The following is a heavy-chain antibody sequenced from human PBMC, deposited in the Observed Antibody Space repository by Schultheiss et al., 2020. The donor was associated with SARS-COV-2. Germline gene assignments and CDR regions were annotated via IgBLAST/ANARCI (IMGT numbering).Heavy chain of an antibody. Sequence: SETLSLTCTVSGGSVSSGSYYWSWIRQPPGKGLEWIGYIYYSGSTYYNPSLKSRVTISVDTSKNQFSLKLSSVTAADTAVYYCARSEVLLWFGELLRGEEWFDYWGQGTLVTVSS. CDR3: ARSEVLLWFGELLRGEEWFDY. J-gene: IGHJ4*02. CDR1: GGSVSSGSYY. CDR2: IYYSGST. V-gene: IGHV4-61*01. D-gene: IGHD3-10*01.